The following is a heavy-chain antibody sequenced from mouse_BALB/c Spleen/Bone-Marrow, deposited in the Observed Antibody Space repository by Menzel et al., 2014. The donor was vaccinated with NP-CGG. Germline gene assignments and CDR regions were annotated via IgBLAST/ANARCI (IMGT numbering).Heavy chain of an antibody. V-gene: IGHV1-62-2*01. D-gene: IGHD1-1*01. CDR2: FYPGSGSI. Sequence: VQLQESGAELVKPGASMKLSCKASGYTFTEYIIHWVKQRSGQGLEWIGWFYPGSGSIKYNEKFKDKATLTADKSSSTVYMELSRLTSEDSAVYFCARHEKANYGNYAMDCWGQGTSVTVSS. CDR1: GYTFTEYI. J-gene: IGHJ4*01. CDR3: ARHEKANYGNYAMDC.